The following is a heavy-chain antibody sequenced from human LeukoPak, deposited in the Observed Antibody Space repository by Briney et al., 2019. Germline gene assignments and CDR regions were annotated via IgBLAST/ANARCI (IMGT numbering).Heavy chain of an antibody. J-gene: IGHJ4*02. CDR2: IYTSGNT. Sequence: PSETLSLTCTVSGASISSYHWSWLRQPAGKGLEWIGRIYTSGNTNYNPSLKSRVTMSVDTSMNQLSLNLSSVTAADTALFYCARVAYYDSGSYSDWGQGTLVTVSS. D-gene: IGHD3-10*01. CDR3: ARVAYYDSGSYSD. CDR1: GASISSYH. V-gene: IGHV4-4*07.